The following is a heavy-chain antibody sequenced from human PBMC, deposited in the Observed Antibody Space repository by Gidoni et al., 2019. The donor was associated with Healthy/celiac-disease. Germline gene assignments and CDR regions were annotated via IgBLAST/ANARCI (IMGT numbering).Heavy chain of an antibody. D-gene: IGHD4-4*01. CDR1: GGSFSGYY. CDR2: INHSGST. CDR3: ARRGNYGRVLMDV. V-gene: IGHV4-34*01. Sequence: QVQLQQWGAGLLKPSETLSLTCAVYGGSFSGYYWSWIRQPPGKGLEWIGEINHSGSTNYNPSLKSRVTISVDTSKNQFSLKLSSVTAADTAVYYCARRGNYGRVLMDVWGQGTTVTVSS. J-gene: IGHJ6*02.